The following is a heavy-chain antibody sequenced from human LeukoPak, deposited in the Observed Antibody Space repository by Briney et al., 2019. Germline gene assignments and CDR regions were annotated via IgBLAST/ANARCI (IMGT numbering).Heavy chain of an antibody. V-gene: IGHV4-38-2*02. Sequence: SETLSLTCTVSGFSISSGFYWGWIRQPPGKGLEWIGSVYHSGRTYYNPSVQRRVTVSIDTSRNQFSLTLQSVTAADTAVYYCAKAGPGYSSSDWGQGPLVIVSS. CDR1: GFSISSGFY. J-gene: IGHJ4*02. CDR3: AKAGPGYSSSD. D-gene: IGHD6-13*01. CDR2: VYHSGRT.